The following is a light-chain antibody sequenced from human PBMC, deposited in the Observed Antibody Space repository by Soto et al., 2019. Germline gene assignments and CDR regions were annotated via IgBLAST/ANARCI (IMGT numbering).Light chain of an antibody. V-gene: IGKV4-1*01. J-gene: IGKJ2*01. Sequence: IVMTQSPDSLVVSLGERATINCKSSQSVLYSSNNRNYLAWYRQKPGRPPKLLIYWASIREFGVPDRISGSGSGTDFTLTISSLQAEDVAIYYCQQYYSTPPYTFGQGTKLEIK. CDR2: WAS. CDR3: QQYYSTPPYT. CDR1: QSVLYSSNNRNY.